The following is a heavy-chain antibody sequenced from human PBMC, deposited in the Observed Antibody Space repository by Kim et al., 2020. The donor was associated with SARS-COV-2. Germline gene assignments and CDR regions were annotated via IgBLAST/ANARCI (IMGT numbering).Heavy chain of an antibody. CDR1: GFTVSSNY. Sequence: GGSLRLSCAASGFTVSSNYMSLVRQAPGKGLEWVSVIYSGGSTYYADSVKGRFTISRDNSKNTLYLQMNSLRAEDTAVYYCASTPSRYYYYGMDVWGQGTTITVSS. J-gene: IGHJ6*02. CDR2: IYSGGST. CDR3: ASTPSRYYYYGMDV. V-gene: IGHV3-53*01.